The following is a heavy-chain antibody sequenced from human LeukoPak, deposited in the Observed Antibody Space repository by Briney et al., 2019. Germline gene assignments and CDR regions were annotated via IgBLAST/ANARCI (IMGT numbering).Heavy chain of an antibody. CDR1: GYTFTGYY. D-gene: IGHD3-3*01. Sequence: ASVKVSCKASGYTFTGYYMHWVRQAPGQGLEWMGWINPNSGGTNYAQKFQGRVTMTRDTSISTAYMELSRLRSDDTAVYYCARDRSSESSWLLFSQNWFDPWGQGTRVTVSS. CDR3: ARDRSSESSWLLFSQNWFDP. V-gene: IGHV1-2*02. CDR2: INPNSGGT. J-gene: IGHJ5*02.